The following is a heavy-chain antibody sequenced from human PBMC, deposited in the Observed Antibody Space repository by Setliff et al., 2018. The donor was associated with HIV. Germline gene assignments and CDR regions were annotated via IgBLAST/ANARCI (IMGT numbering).Heavy chain of an antibody. CDR2: ITSRSSYM. J-gene: IGHJ4*02. V-gene: IGHV3-21*01. D-gene: IGHD5-18*01. Sequence: GESLTISCAASGFTFSSYSMNWVRQAPGKGLEWVSSITSRSSYMYYADSGKGRFTISRDNSKNSLDLQMNSLRAEDTAVYYCARDGYSYGVFDYWGQGTLVTVSS. CDR3: ARDGYSYGVFDY. CDR1: GFTFSSYS.